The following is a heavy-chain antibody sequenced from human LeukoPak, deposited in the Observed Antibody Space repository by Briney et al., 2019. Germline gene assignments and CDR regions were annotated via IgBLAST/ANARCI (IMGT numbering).Heavy chain of an antibody. V-gene: IGHV3-7*01. D-gene: IGHD3-16*01. CDR3: AKGVYSYPS. Sequence: GGSLRLSCAASGFTFSSYWMTWVRQAPGKGLQWVANIKEDGSEIYYVDSVKGRFTISRDNAKNSLYLQMNSLRAEDTALYCCAKGVYSYPSWGQGTLVTVSS. J-gene: IGHJ5*02. CDR1: GFTFSSYW. CDR2: IKEDGSEI.